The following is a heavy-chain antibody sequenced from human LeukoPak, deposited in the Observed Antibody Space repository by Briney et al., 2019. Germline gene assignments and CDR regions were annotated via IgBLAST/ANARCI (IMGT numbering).Heavy chain of an antibody. CDR2: ISYDGSNK. V-gene: IGHV3-30*18. CDR1: GFTFSSYG. CDR3: AKDYPPDY. Sequence: GGSLRLSCAASGFTFSSYGMHWVRQAPGKGLEWVAVISYDGSNKYYADSVKGRFTISRDNSKNTLYLQMNSLRAEDTAVYYCAKDYPPDYWGQGTLVTVSS. J-gene: IGHJ4*02.